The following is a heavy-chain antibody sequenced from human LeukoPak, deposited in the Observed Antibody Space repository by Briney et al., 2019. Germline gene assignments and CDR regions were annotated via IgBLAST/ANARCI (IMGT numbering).Heavy chain of an antibody. CDR2: ISGSGGNT. CDR3: AKTPVGVGDAFDI. Sequence: PGGSLRLSCAASGFTFSSYAMSWVRQAPGKGLEWVSAISGSGGNTFYADSVKGRFTISRDNSKNTLYLQMNSLRAEDTAVYYCAKTPVGVGDAFDIWGQGTMVTVSS. J-gene: IGHJ3*02. D-gene: IGHD1-26*01. V-gene: IGHV3-23*01. CDR1: GFTFSSYA.